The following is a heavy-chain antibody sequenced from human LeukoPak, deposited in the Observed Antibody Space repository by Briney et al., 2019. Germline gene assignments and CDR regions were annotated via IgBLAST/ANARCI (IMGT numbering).Heavy chain of an antibody. V-gene: IGHV4-61*02. CDR1: GGSISSGSYY. CDR3: ARRRMAGTSDYYYMDV. CDR2: IYTSGST. Sequence: SETLSLTCTVSGGSISSGSYYWSWIRQPAGKGLEWIGRIYTSGSTNYNPSLKSRVTISVDTSKNQFSRKLSSVTAADTAVYYCARRRMAGTSDYYYMDVWGKGTTVTVSS. D-gene: IGHD6-19*01. J-gene: IGHJ6*03.